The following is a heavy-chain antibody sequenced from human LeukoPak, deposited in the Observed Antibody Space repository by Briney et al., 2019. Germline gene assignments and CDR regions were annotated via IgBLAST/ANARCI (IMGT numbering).Heavy chain of an antibody. Sequence: GRSLSLSCAASGFTFDDYAMHWVRQAPGKGLEWVSGISWNSGSIGYADSVKGRFTVSRDNAKNSLYLQMNSLRAEDTALYYCAKDSIAAAGLRRAYYYYGMDVWGQGTTVTVSS. CDR2: ISWNSGSI. J-gene: IGHJ6*02. CDR3: AKDSIAAAGLRRAYYYYGMDV. CDR1: GFTFDDYA. V-gene: IGHV3-9*01. D-gene: IGHD6-13*01.